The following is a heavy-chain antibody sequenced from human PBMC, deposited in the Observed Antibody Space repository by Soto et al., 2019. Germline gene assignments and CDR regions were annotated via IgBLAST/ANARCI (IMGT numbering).Heavy chain of an antibody. D-gene: IGHD6-13*01. CDR1: GGSISSYY. V-gene: IGHV4-59*01. Sequence: SETLSLTCTVSGGSISSYYWSWIRQPPGKGLEWIGYIYYSGSTNYNPSLKSRVTISVDTSKNQFSLKLSSVTAADTAVYYCARGKAGTSHDAFDIWGQGTMVTVSS. J-gene: IGHJ3*02. CDR3: ARGKAGTSHDAFDI. CDR2: IYYSGST.